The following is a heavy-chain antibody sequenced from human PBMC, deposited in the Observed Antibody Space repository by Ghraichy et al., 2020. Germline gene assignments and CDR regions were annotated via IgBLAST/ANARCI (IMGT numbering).Heavy chain of an antibody. Sequence: SETLSLTCTVSGGSISSGDYYWSWIRQPPGKGLEWIGYIYYSGSTYYNPSLKSRVTISVDTSKNQFSLKLSSVTAADTAVYYCAREAILRFSNWFDPWGQGTLVTVSS. CDR1: GGSISSGDYY. V-gene: IGHV4-30-4*01. D-gene: IGHD3-3*01. CDR2: IYYSGST. J-gene: IGHJ5*02. CDR3: AREAILRFSNWFDP.